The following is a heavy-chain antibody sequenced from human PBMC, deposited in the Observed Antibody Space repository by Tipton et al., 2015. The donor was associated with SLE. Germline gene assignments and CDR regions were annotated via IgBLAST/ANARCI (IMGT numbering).Heavy chain of an antibody. V-gene: IGHV4-34*01. D-gene: IGHD2-15*01. CDR3: AGDSRGGYIWSGP. CDR2: LNHSGST. Sequence: TLSLTCTVYGGSFSGYYWSWIRQPPGKGLEWIGELNHSGSTNYNPSLEGRLMISVDTSKNQFSLKLPSVTAAAAAVYYCAGDSRGGYIWSGPWGQGTLVAVSS. CDR1: GGSFSGYY. J-gene: IGHJ5*02.